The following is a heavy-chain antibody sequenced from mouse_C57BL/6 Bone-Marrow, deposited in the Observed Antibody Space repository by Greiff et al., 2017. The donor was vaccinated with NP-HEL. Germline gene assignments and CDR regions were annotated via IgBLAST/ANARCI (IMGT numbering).Heavy chain of an antibody. J-gene: IGHJ1*03. D-gene: IGHD1-1*01. V-gene: IGHV3-6*01. CDR1: GYSITSGYY. CDR3: ARGDSVVAYWYFDV. Sequence: VQLKQSGPGLVKPSQSLSLTCSVTGYSITSGYYWNWIRQFPGNKLEWMGYISYDGSNNYNPSLKNRISITRDTSKNQFFLKLNSVTTEDTATYCCARGDSVVAYWYFDVWGTGTPVTVSS. CDR2: ISYDGSN.